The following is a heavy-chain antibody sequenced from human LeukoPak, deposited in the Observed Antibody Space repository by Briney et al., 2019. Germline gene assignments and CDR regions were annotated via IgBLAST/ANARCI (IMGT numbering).Heavy chain of an antibody. J-gene: IGHJ4*02. CDR1: GCSIRSSSYY. CDR3: ARHHRYNWNPNTLDY. V-gene: IGHV4-39*01. Sequence: SETLSLTCTVSGCSIRSSSYYWGWIRQPPGKGLEWIGSIYYSGSTYYNPSLKSRVTISVDTSKNQFSLKLSSVTAAETAVYYCARHHRYNWNPNTLDYGGQGTLVTVSS. D-gene: IGHD1-20*01. CDR2: IYYSGST.